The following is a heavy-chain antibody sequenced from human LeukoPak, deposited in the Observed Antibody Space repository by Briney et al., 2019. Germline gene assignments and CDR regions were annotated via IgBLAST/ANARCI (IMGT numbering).Heavy chain of an antibody. CDR2: ISSSSSYI. CDR1: GFTFSSYS. J-gene: IGHJ4*02. V-gene: IGHV3-21*01. D-gene: IGHD2-15*01. Sequence: GGSLRLSCAASGFTFSSYSMNWVRQAPGKGLEWVSSISSSSSYIYYADSVKGRFTISRDNAKNSLYLQMNSLRAEDTAVYYCARGSGPTHGYCSGGSCYGWGQGTLVIVSS. CDR3: ARGSGPTHGYCSGGSCYG.